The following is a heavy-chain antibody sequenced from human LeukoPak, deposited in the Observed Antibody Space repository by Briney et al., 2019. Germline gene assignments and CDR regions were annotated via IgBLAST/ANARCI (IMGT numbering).Heavy chain of an antibody. D-gene: IGHD2-2*01. V-gene: IGHV1-2*02. Sequence: GASVKISCKASGYTFTGYYIHWVRQAPGQGLEWMGWINPNSGGTNYAQKFQGRVTMTRDTSISTAYMELSRLRSDDTAVYYCAIVVVPAYWFDPWGQGTLVTVSS. CDR2: INPNSGGT. CDR3: AIVVVPAYWFDP. CDR1: GYTFTGYY. J-gene: IGHJ5*02.